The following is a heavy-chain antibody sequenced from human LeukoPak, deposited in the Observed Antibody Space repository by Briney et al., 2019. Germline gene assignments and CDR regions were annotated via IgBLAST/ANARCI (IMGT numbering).Heavy chain of an antibody. V-gene: IGHV3-74*01. CDR2: VKSDGSVT. Sequence: GGSLRLSCVASGFTFSSYWMHWVRQAPGKGLVWVSRVKSDGSVTNYADSVKGRFTISRDNAKNTRYLQMNSLRTEDTAVYYCARGPPNYYGMDVWGQGTTVTVSS. J-gene: IGHJ6*02. CDR3: ARGPPNYYGMDV. CDR1: GFTFSSYW.